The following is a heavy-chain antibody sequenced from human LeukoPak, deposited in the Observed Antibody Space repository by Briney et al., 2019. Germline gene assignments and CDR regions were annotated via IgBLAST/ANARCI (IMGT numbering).Heavy chain of an antibody. V-gene: IGHV1-58*01. CDR3: AAGGPADYRSTYDYGMDF. CDR1: GFTFTTSA. Sequence: GASVKVSCKASGFTFTTSAVQWVRQARGQRLEWIGWIVVGSGNTNYAQKFQERVIITRDMSTSTAYMELSSVRSEDTAVYYCAAGGPADYRSTYDYGMDFWGRGTTVTVSS. CDR2: IVVGSGNT. D-gene: IGHD4-11*01. J-gene: IGHJ6*04.